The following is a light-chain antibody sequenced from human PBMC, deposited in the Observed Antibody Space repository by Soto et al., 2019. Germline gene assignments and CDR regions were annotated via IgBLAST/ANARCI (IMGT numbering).Light chain of an antibody. J-gene: IGKJ4*01. Sequence: EIVLTQYPATLSLSPGERATLSCRASQSVSSYLAWYQQKPGQAPRLLIFDASNRATDIPARFSGSGSGTDFTLTISTLAPEDFAVYYLQQRSNWLTLGGGTTVEIK. CDR2: DAS. CDR3: QQRSNWLT. V-gene: IGKV3-11*01. CDR1: QSVSSY.